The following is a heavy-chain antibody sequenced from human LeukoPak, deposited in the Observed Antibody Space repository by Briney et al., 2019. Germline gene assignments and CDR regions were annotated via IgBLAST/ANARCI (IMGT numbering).Heavy chain of an antibody. CDR3: AKDLGVGAYLLFDYITSGLDS. Sequence: GRSLRLSCAASGFSFSSYGMHWVRQAPGKGLEWVAVISYHGSNEYFADSVKGRFTVSRDNSKNTLYLRMNSLRPEDTAVYYCAKDLGVGAYLLFDYITSGLDSWGQGTLVTVSS. J-gene: IGHJ4*02. CDR1: GFSFSSYG. CDR2: ISYHGSNE. D-gene: IGHD2/OR15-2a*01. V-gene: IGHV3-30*18.